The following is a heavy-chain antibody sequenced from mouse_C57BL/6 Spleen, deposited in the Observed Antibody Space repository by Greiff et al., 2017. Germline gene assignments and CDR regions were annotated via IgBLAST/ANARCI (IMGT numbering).Heavy chain of an antibody. CDR1: GYTFTSYW. CDR3: ARERTYDYEGDFDY. J-gene: IGHJ2*01. V-gene: IGHV1-52*01. D-gene: IGHD2-4*01. CDR2: IDPSDSET. Sequence: QVQLQQPGAELVRPGSSVKLSCKASGYTFTSYWMHWVKQRPIQGLEGIGNIDPSDSETHYNQKFKDKATLTVDKSSSTAYMQLGSLTSEDSAVYYCARERTYDYEGDFDYWGQGTTLTVSS.